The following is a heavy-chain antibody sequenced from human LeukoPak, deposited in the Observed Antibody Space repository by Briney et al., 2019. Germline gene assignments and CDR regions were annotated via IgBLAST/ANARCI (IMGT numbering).Heavy chain of an antibody. CDR2: ISYDGSNK. Sequence: GGSLRLSCAASGFPFSSYAMHWVRQAPGKGLEWVAVISYDGSNKYYADSVKGRFTISRDNSKNTLYLQMNSLRAEDTAVYYCARGPPFDYWGQGTLVTVSS. J-gene: IGHJ4*02. CDR1: GFPFSSYA. V-gene: IGHV3-30-3*01. CDR3: ARGPPFDY.